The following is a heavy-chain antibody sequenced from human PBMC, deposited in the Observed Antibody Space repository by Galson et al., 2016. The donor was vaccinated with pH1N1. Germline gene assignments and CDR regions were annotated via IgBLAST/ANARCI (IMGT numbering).Heavy chain of an antibody. CDR2: TCYRSKWYN. J-gene: IGHJ3*02. Sequence: CAISGDSVSSNSAAWNWIRQSPSRGLEWLGRTCYRSKWYNDYGVSVKSRITINPDTSKNQFSLQLNSVTPEDTAVYYCARSEYYYDSSGYRYDTFDIWGQGTTVTVSS. V-gene: IGHV6-1*01. D-gene: IGHD3-22*01. CDR3: ARSEYYYDSSGYRYDTFDI. CDR1: GDSVSSNSAA.